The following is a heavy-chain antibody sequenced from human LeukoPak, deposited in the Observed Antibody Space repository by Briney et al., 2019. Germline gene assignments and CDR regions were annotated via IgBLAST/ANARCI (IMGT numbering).Heavy chain of an antibody. CDR1: GFTFSTYS. J-gene: IGHJ4*02. Sequence: GGSLRLSCAASGFTFSTYSMNGVRQAPGNGLEWVSSISSSSGYIYYADSVKGRFTISRDNAKNSLYLQMNSLRAEDTAVYYCARGNSVAGTDISYWGQGTLVTVSS. V-gene: IGHV3-21*01. D-gene: IGHD6-19*01. CDR3: ARGNSVAGTDISY. CDR2: ISSSSGYI.